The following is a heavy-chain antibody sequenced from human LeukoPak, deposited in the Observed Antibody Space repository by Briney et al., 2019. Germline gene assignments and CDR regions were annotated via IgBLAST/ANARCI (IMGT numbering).Heavy chain of an antibody. V-gene: IGHV1-24*01. CDR1: GHSLSELS. D-gene: IGHD1-1*01. Sequence: ASVKVSCKVSGHSLSELSVHWVRQAPGKGLEWMGGFDPDDGEVVYAQKFQGRVSMTKDTATDTAYFELSSLTSEATAVYYCAITSVHSVYYGMDIWGQGTTVTVTS. CDR3: AITSVHSVYYGMDI. J-gene: IGHJ6*02. CDR2: FDPDDGEV.